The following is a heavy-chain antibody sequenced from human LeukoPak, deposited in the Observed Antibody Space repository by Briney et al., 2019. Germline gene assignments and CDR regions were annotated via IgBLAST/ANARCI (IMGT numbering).Heavy chain of an antibody. D-gene: IGHD6-19*01. J-gene: IGHJ4*02. CDR2: IYHSGST. Sequence: PSQTLSLTCAVSGGSISSGGYSWSWIRQPPGKGLEWIGYIYHSGSTYYNPSLKSRVTISVDRSKNQFSLKLSSVTAADTAVYYCARGSTSWLPRVYFDYWGQGTLVTVSS. CDR3: ARGSTSWLPRVYFDY. CDR1: GGSISSGGYS. V-gene: IGHV4-30-2*01.